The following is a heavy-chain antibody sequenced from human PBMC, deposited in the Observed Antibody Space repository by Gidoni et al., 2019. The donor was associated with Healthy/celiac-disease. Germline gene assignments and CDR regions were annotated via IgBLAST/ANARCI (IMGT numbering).Heavy chain of an antibody. CDR1: GGTFSSYA. D-gene: IGHD3-22*01. J-gene: IGHJ4*02. Sequence: VSCKASGGTFSSYAISWVRQAPGQGLEWMGGIIPIFGTANYAQKFQGRVTITADKSTSTAYMELSSLRSEDTAVYYCARGGYYYDSSGYYFPGWGQGTLVTVSS. V-gene: IGHV1-69*06. CDR2: IIPIFGTA. CDR3: ARGGYYYDSSGYYFPG.